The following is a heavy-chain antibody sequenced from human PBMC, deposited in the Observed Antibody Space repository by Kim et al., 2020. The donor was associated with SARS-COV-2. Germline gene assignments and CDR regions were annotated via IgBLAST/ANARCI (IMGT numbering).Heavy chain of an antibody. V-gene: IGHV3-48*03. J-gene: IGHJ4*02. Sequence: GGSLRLSCAASGFTFSSYEMNWVRQAPGKGLEWVSYISSSGSNIYYADSVKGRFTISRDNAKNSLYLQMNSLRAEDTAVYYCARELATIHAFDYWGQGTLVTVSS. CDR2: ISSSGSNI. CDR3: ARELATIHAFDY. CDR1: GFTFSSYE. D-gene: IGHD5-12*01.